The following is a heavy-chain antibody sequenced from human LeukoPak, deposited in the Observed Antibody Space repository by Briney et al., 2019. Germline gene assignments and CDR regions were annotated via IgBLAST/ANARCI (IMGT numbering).Heavy chain of an antibody. V-gene: IGHV1-2*02. CDR2: INPNCGGT. Sequence: ASVKVSCKASGYTFSSDGIRWVRQAPGQGLEWMGWINPNCGGTNYAQKFQGRVTMTRDTSISTAYMELGRLRSDDTAVYYCARSQRSRSGRNYGMGVWGQGTTVTVSS. J-gene: IGHJ6*02. CDR1: GYTFSSDG. D-gene: IGHD3-10*01. CDR3: ARSQRSRSGRNYGMGV.